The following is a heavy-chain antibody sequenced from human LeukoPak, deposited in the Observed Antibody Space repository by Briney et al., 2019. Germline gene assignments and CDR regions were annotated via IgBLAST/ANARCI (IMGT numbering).Heavy chain of an antibody. J-gene: IGHJ4*02. CDR1: GFTFSGSA. V-gene: IGHV3-73*01. D-gene: IGHD1-14*01. CDR2: IRSKANSYAT. Sequence: GGSLRLSCAASGFTFSGSAMHWVRQASGRGLEWVGRIRSKANSYATAYAASVKGKFTISRDDSKNTAYLQMNSLKTEDTAVYYCTSGIRGDFDYWGQGTLVTVSS. CDR3: TSGIRGDFDY.